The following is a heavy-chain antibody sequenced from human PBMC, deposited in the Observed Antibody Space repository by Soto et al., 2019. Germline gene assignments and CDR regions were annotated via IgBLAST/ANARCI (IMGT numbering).Heavy chain of an antibody. CDR2: IYYSGST. CDR1: GGSISSYY. D-gene: IGHD4-17*01. J-gene: IGHJ4*02. CDR3: TRVGGYYGDYPNFDY. Sequence: SETLSLTCTVSGGSISSYYWSWIRQPPGKGLEWIGNIYYSGSTNYSPSLRSRVIMSVASSRNQLSLRLNSVAAADTAVYYCTRVGGYYGDYPNFDYWGQGALVTVSS. V-gene: IGHV4-59*01.